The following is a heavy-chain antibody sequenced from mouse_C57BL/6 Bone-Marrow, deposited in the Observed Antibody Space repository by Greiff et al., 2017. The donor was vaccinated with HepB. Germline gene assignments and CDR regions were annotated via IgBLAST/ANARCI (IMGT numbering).Heavy chain of an antibody. Sequence: EVKVVESGGGLVKPGGSLKLSCAASGFTFSSYAMSWVRQTPEKRLEWVATISDGGSYTYYPDNVKGRFTISRDNAKNNLYLQMRHLKSEDTAMYYCARVPAYYGYLFAYWGQGTLVTVSA. CDR2: ISDGGSYT. CDR1: GFTFSSYA. D-gene: IGHD2-9*01. CDR3: ARVPAYYGYLFAY. V-gene: IGHV5-4*03. J-gene: IGHJ3*01.